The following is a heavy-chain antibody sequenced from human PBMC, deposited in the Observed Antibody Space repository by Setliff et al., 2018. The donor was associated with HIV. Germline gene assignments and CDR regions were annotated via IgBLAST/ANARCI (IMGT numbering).Heavy chain of an antibody. CDR1: GYTFTGFY. J-gene: IGHJ5*02. V-gene: IGHV1-2*02. D-gene: IGHD3-10*01. CDR2: INPNSEET. Sequence: ASVKVSCKASGYTFTGFYLHWLRQAPGQGLEWMGWINPNSEETYYAQKFQGRVAITANESTSTAYLELSSLRSEDTGVYYCARGGSITLINYFDPWGQGTLVTVSS. CDR3: ARGGSITLINYFDP.